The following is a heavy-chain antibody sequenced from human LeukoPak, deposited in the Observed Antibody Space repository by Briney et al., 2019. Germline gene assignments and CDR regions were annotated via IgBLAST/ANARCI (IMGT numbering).Heavy chain of an antibody. CDR1: GGSITTINYY. V-gene: IGHV4-39*07. D-gene: IGHD4-17*01. CDR3: ASSDDYGDSNVFPFDY. J-gene: IGHJ4*02. CDR2: IDYSGNT. Sequence: SETLSLTCTVSGGSITTINYYWGWIRQPPGKGLEWIASIDYSGNTYYDPSLRSRVTISADTSENQFSLKLSSVTAADTAVYYCASSDDYGDSNVFPFDYWGQGTLVTVSS.